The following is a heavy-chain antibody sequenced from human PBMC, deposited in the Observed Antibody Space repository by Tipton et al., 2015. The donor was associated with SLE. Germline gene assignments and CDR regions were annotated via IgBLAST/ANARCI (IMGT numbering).Heavy chain of an antibody. CDR3: ARDGTISLDSAFDY. J-gene: IGHJ4*02. CDR2: IYYSGST. Sequence: TLSLTCTVSGGSISSGGYYWSWIRQHPGKGLEWIGYIYYSGSTYYNPSLKSRVTISVDTSKNQFSLKLSSVTAADTAVYYCARDGTISLDSAFDYWGQGTLVTVSS. CDR1: GGSISSGGYY. D-gene: IGHD1-1*01. V-gene: IGHV4-31*03.